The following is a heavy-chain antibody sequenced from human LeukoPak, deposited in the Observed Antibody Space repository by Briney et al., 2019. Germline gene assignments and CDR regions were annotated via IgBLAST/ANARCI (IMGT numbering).Heavy chain of an antibody. Sequence: QPGGSLRLSCAASGFTFSSSGMHWVRQAPGKGLEWVAFIRYDGNNKYYADSVKGRFTISRDNSKNTLYLQMNSLRAEDTAVYYCARWGVGDYWGQGTLVTVSS. D-gene: IGHD1-26*01. V-gene: IGHV3-33*08. CDR3: ARWGVGDY. CDR2: IRYDGNNK. J-gene: IGHJ4*02. CDR1: GFTFSSSG.